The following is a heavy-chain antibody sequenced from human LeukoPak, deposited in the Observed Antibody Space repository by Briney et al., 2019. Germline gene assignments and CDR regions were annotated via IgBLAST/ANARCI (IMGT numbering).Heavy chain of an antibody. D-gene: IGHD3-10*01. CDR3: ARGALTWGYYGSGSSNYYFDY. CDR2: INHSGST. Sequence: SSETLSLTCTVSGGSISSYYWSWIRQPPGKGLEWIGEINHSGSTNYNPSLKSRVTISVDTSKNQFSLKLSSVTAADTAAYYCARGALTWGYYGSGSSNYYFDYWGQGTLVTVSS. J-gene: IGHJ4*02. CDR1: GGSISSYY. V-gene: IGHV4-34*01.